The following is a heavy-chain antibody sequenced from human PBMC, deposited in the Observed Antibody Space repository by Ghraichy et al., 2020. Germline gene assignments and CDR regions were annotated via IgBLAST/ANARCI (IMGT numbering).Heavy chain of an antibody. CDR1: GGSFSGYY. CDR2: INHSGST. D-gene: IGHD3-10*01. CDR3: ARGRGNAYGSGSYYSVLDYGMDV. V-gene: IGHV4-34*01. Sequence: SETLSLTCAVYGGSFSGYYWSWIRQPPGKGLEWIGEINHSGSTNYNPSLKSRVTISVDTSKNQFSLKLSSVTAADTAVYYCARGRGNAYGSGSYYSVLDYGMDVWGQGTTVTVSS. J-gene: IGHJ6*02.